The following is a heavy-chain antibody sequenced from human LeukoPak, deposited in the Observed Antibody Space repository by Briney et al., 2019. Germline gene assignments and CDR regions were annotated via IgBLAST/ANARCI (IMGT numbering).Heavy chain of an antibody. V-gene: IGHV3-23*01. Sequence: GGSLRLSCAASGFTVSSNYMSWVRQAPGKGLEWVSTVTGSGANTYYADSVKGRFTISRDNSKNTLYLQMNSLRAEDTAVYYCAIHFATVAPTWFDPWGQGTLVTVSS. CDR3: AIHFATVAPTWFDP. CDR1: GFTVSSNY. D-gene: IGHD4-23*01. CDR2: VTGSGANT. J-gene: IGHJ5*02.